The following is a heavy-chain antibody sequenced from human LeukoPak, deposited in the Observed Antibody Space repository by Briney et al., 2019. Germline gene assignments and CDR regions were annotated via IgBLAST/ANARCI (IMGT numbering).Heavy chain of an antibody. CDR2: IYYSGST. Sequence: PSETLSLTCTVSGGSISVYYWSWIRQPPGKGLEWIGYIYYSGSTHYNPSLKSRVTISVDTSKNQFSLKLSSVTAADTAVYYCARSPDSSWYNYWGQGTLVTVSS. V-gene: IGHV4-59*01. CDR1: GGSISVYY. CDR3: ARSPDSSWYNY. J-gene: IGHJ4*02. D-gene: IGHD6-13*01.